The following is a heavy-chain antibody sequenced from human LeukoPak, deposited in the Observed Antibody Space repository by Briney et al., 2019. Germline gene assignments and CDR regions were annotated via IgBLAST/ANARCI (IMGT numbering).Heavy chain of an antibody. Sequence: GGSLRLSCAASGFIFSNYALMWLRQSPGKGLEWVSAIRGSGGGTFYADSVRGRFTISRDNSKNTLYLQMNGLRAEDTAVYYCARDPNGDYIGAFDMWGRGTLVTVSS. CDR2: IRGSGGGT. CDR3: ARDPNGDYIGAFDM. J-gene: IGHJ3*02. V-gene: IGHV3-23*01. D-gene: IGHD4-17*01. CDR1: GFIFSNYA.